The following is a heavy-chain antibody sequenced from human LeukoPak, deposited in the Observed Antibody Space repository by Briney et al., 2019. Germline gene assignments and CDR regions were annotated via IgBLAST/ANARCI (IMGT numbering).Heavy chain of an antibody. J-gene: IGHJ6*03. V-gene: IGHV1-8*01. CDR2: MNPNSGNT. CDR1: GYTFTSYD. CDR3: ARAIRGSKIASRYYFYYMDI. Sequence: ASVKVSCKASGYTFTSYDINWVRQATGQGLEWMGWMNPNSGNTGYAQKFQGRVTITADKSTNTAYMELSSLRSEDTAVYYCARAIRGSKIASRYYFYYMDIWGKGTTVTVSS. D-gene: IGHD3-10*01.